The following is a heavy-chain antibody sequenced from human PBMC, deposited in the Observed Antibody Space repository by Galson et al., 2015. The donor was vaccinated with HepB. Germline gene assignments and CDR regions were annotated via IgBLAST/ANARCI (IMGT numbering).Heavy chain of an antibody. CDR3: AYGSDV. V-gene: IGHV6-1*01. CDR2: TYFRSQWRI. J-gene: IGHJ6*02. Sequence: RAISGDSVTSNSAVWNWIRQSPSRGLEWLGRTYFRSQWRIDYSVSVKSRITINADTSQNQFSLHLNSMTPEDTAVYYCAYGSDVWGQGTTVIVSS. CDR1: GDSVTSNSAV.